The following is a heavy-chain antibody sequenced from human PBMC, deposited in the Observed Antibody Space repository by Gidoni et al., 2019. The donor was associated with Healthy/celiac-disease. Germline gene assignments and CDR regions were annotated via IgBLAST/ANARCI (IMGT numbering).Heavy chain of an antibody. J-gene: IGHJ4*02. Sequence: QVQLQESGPGLVKPSQTLSLTCAVSGGSISSGGYSWSWIRQPPGKGLEWIGYIYYSGSTYYNPSLKSRVTISVDTSKNQFSLKLSSVTAADTAVYYCAREGGYCSSTSCSKWFDYWGQGTLVTVSS. V-gene: IGHV4-30-4*07. CDR3: AREGGYCSSTSCSKWFDY. D-gene: IGHD2-2*01. CDR2: IYYSGST. CDR1: GGSISSGGYS.